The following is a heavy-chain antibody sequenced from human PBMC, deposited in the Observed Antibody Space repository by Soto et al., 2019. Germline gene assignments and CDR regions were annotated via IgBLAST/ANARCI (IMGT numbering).Heavy chain of an antibody. J-gene: IGHJ5*02. Sequence: RGGSLRLSCAASGFTFSSYAMSWVRQAPGKGLEWVSAISGSGGSTYYADSVKGRFTISRDNSKNTLYLQMNSLRAEDTAVYYRAKDPRNIVVVVAANNWFDPWGQGTPVTVSS. CDR2: ISGSGGST. CDR1: GFTFSSYA. D-gene: IGHD2-15*01. CDR3: AKDPRNIVVVVAANNWFDP. V-gene: IGHV3-23*01.